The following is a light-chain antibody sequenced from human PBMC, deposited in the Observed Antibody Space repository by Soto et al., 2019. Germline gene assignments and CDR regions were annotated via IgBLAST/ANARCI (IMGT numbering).Light chain of an antibody. CDR2: GAS. V-gene: IGKV3-20*01. CDR3: QHYGSSPRT. CDR1: QSIGSTY. Sequence: EIVLTQSPGTLSLSPGERATLSCRASQSIGSTYLAWYQHKPGQAPRLLIYGASTRATGIPDRFSGSGSGTGFTCAVGSQVPEACPVYYCQHYGSSPRTFSQ. J-gene: IGKJ1*01.